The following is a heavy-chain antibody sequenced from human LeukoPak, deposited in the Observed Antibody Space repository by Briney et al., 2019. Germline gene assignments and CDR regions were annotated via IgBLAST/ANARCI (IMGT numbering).Heavy chain of an antibody. J-gene: IGHJ5*02. V-gene: IGHV1-8*01. CDR3: ARGRGSGHKENWFDP. Sequence: GASVKVSCKASGYTFTTYDINSVRQAPGQGLEWMGWMNPNSGNTGYTQKFQGRVTMTRNTSISTAYMELSSLRSEDTAVYYCARGRGSGHKENWFDPWGQGTLVTVSS. CDR1: GYTFTTYD. CDR2: MNPNSGNT. D-gene: IGHD6-19*01.